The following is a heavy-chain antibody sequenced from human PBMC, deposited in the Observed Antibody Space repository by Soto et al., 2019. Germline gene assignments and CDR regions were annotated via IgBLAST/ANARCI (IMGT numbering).Heavy chain of an antibody. CDR3: ARLRWETENNWFGP. CDR1: GDSISSVDHY. D-gene: IGHD1-26*01. J-gene: IGHJ5*02. CDR2: IYHSGST. Sequence: PSETLSLTCTVSGDSISSVDHYWSWIRQPPGKGLEWMGYIYHSGSTHYNPSLNSRLTISIDTSTNRFSLNLTSVTAADTAVYFCARLRWETENNWFGPWGQGALVTVSS. V-gene: IGHV4-30-4*01.